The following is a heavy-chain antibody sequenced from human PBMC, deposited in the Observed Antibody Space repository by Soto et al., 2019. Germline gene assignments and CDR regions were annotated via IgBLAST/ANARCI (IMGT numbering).Heavy chain of an antibody. CDR1: GGTFSSYA. D-gene: IGHD3-10*01. CDR2: IISIFGTA. Sequence: SVEVSCKASGGTFSSYAISWVRQAPGQGLEWMGGIISIFGTANYAQKFQGRVTITADKSTSTAYMELSSLRSEDTAVYYCARDLHYYGSGSYLSYYYYGMDVWGQGTTVTV. CDR3: ARDLHYYGSGSYLSYYYYGMDV. J-gene: IGHJ6*02. V-gene: IGHV1-69*06.